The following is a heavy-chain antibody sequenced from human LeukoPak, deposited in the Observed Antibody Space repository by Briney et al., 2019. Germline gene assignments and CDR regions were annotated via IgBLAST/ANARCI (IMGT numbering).Heavy chain of an antibody. J-gene: IGHJ6*02. V-gene: IGHV3-30*18. CDR1: GLIFSTYG. CDR2: ISYDGSNE. Sequence: QPGGSLRLSCAASGLIFSTYGMHWVRQAPGKGLEWVAVISYDGSNEHYADSVKGRFTISRDNSKNTLYLQMNSLRAEDTAVYYCAKSRYAGDYYYSMDVWGQGTTVTVSS. D-gene: IGHD1-1*01. CDR3: AKSRYAGDYYYSMDV.